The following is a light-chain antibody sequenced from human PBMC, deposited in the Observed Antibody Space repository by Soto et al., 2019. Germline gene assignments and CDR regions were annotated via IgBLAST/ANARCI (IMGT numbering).Light chain of an antibody. CDR1: LSVSSSN. CDR3: QQNSSSTYT. CDR2: GAS. J-gene: IGKJ2*01. Sequence: EIVLTQSPGTLSLSPGERATFSCRASLSVSSSNLAWYQQKRVKAPRLLIYGASSRATGIPDRFSGSWSETDFTLTNSRLEHEYFGVYYCQQNSSSTYTVGQGTKLEI. V-gene: IGKV3-20*01.